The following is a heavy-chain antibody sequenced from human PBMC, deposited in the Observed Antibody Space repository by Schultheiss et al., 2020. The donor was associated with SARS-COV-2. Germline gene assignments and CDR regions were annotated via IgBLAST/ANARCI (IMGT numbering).Heavy chain of an antibody. V-gene: IGHV4-34*01. Sequence: GSLRLSCAVYGGSFSGYYWSWIRQPPGKGLEWIGEINHSGSTNYNPSLKSRVTISVDTSKNQFSLKLSSVTAADTAVYYCARGLISGSYLYYFDYWGQGTLVTVSS. D-gene: IGHD1-26*01. CDR1: GGSFSGYY. CDR3: ARGLISGSYLYYFDY. J-gene: IGHJ4*02. CDR2: INHSGST.